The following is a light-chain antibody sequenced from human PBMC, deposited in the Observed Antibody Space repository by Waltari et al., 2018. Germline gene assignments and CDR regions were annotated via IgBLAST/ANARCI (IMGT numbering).Light chain of an antibody. CDR2: DVS. V-gene: IGLV2-14*03. J-gene: IGLJ2*01. Sequence: QSALTQPASGSGSPGQAITIPCTGTSSDVGAYNYVSWYQQHLGNAPKLMIYDVSNRPSWVSSRFSGSNSCHTASLTISGLQAEDETDYSCSSYISSSTLELFGGGTSLTVL. CDR1: SSDVGAYNY. CDR3: SSYISSSTLEL.